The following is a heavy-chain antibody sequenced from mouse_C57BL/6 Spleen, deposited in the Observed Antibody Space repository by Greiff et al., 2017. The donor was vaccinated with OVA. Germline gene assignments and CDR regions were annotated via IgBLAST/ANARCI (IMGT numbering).Heavy chain of an antibody. D-gene: IGHD4-1*01. Sequence: EVQLQQSGPVLVKPGASVKMSCKASGYTFTDYYMNWVKQSPGKSLEWIGVINPYNGGTSYNQKFKGKATLTVDKSSSTAYMELNSLTSEDSAVYYCARGTLTGTRGAFDYWGQGTTLTVSS. CDR2: INPYNGGT. CDR1: GYTFTDYY. CDR3: ARGTLTGTRGAFDY. J-gene: IGHJ2*01. V-gene: IGHV1-19*01.